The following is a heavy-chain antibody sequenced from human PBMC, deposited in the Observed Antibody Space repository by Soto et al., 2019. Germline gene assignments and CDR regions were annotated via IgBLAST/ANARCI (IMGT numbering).Heavy chain of an antibody. J-gene: IGHJ5*02. CDR3: ARTAQLVPWFDP. Sequence: SETLSLTCTVSGGSISSGGYYWSWIRQHPGKGLEWIGYIYYSGSTYYNPSLKSRVTISVDTSKNQFSLKLSSVTAADTAVYYCARTAQLVPWFDPWGQGTLVTVSS. D-gene: IGHD6-6*01. CDR2: IYYSGST. CDR1: GGSISSGGYY. V-gene: IGHV4-31*03.